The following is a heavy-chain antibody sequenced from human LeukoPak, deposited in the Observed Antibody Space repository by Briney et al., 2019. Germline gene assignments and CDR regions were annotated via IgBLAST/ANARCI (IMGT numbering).Heavy chain of an antibody. V-gene: IGHV3-7*04. CDR3: ARDYGAPRY. CDR1: GFTFSGYW. Sequence: PGGSLRLSCAASGFTFSGYWMTWVRQAPGKGLEWVANINQDGSEKYCVDSVKGRFTISRDNAKNSLYLQMNSLSAEDTAVYFCARDYGAPRYWGQGTLVTVSS. J-gene: IGHJ4*02. D-gene: IGHD4-17*01. CDR2: INQDGSEK.